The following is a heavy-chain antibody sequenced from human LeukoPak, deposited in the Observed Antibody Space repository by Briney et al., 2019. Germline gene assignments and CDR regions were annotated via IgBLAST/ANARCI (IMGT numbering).Heavy chain of an antibody. CDR1: GFTFSSHA. CDR3: ARDLASGLYGMDV. J-gene: IGHJ6*02. V-gene: IGHV3-30-3*01. Sequence: GGSLRLSCAASGFTFSSHAMHWVRQAPGKGLEWVAFISYDGSIKYYADSVKGRFTISRDNSKNTLYLQMNSLRAEDTAVYYCARDLASGLYGMDVWGQGTTVTVSS. D-gene: IGHD3/OR15-3a*01. CDR2: ISYDGSIK.